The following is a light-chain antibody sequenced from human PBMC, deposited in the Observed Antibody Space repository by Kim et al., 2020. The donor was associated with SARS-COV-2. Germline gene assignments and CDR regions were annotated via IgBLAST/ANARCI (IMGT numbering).Light chain of an antibody. CDR1: SSDVGGYNY. CDR2: DVT. Sequence: HSITISCNETSSDVGGYNYVSWYQQYPGTAPKLLIYDVTKRPSGVSSRFFGSISGNTASLTIFGLLPEDEADFYCCLYSSSSSLYVFGPGTKVTVL. CDR3: CLYSSSSSLYV. V-gene: IGLV2-14*04. J-gene: IGLJ1*01.